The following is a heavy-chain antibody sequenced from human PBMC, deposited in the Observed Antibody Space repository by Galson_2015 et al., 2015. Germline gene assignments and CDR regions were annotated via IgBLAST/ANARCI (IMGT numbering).Heavy chain of an antibody. CDR2: ISGSGGST. Sequence: SLRLSCAASGFTFSSYAMSWVRPAPGKGLGGVSAISGSGGSTYYADSVKGRFTISRDNSKNTLYLQMNSLGAEDTAVYYFAKVNMVRGVINGVDFDIWGHGTMVTVSS. J-gene: IGHJ3*02. V-gene: IGHV3-23*01. CDR1: GFTFSSYA. D-gene: IGHD3-10*01. CDR3: AKVNMVRGVINGVDFDI.